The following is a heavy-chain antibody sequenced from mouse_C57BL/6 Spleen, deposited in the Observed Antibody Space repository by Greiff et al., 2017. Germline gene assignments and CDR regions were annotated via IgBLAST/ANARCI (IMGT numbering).Heavy chain of an antibody. CDR1: GYTFTSYW. Sequence: VQLQQPGAELVRPGSSVKLSCKASGYTFTSYWMHWVKQRPIQGLEWIGNIDPSDSETHYNQKFKDKATLTVDKSSSTAYMQISSLTSEDSAVYYCARRGGEDYYFDYWGQGTTLTVSS. CDR3: ARRGGEDYYFDY. D-gene: IGHD1-1*02. J-gene: IGHJ2*01. V-gene: IGHV1-52*01. CDR2: IDPSDSET.